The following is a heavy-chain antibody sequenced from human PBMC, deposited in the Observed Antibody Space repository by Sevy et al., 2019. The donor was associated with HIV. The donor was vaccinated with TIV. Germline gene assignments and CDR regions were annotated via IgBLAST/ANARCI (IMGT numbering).Heavy chain of an antibody. CDR2: ISTNGNSA. CDR3: LKDQENNYYYGSGTYFDP. D-gene: IGHD3-10*01. J-gene: IGHJ5*02. Sequence: GESLKISCSASGFTFSSYALYWVRQAPGKKMEYVSVISTNGNSAYYADSVKGRFTISRDNSKNTLYLQMRSLRPEDTAMYYCLKDQENNYYYGSGTYFDPWGQGTLVTVSS. CDR1: GFTFSSYA. V-gene: IGHV3-64D*06.